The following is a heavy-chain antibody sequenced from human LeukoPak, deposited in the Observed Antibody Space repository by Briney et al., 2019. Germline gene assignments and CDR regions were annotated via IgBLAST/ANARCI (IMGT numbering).Heavy chain of an antibody. V-gene: IGHV3-33*01. CDR2: IWYDGSNK. CDR1: GFTFSSYG. D-gene: IGHD2-15*01. Sequence: GGSLRLSCAASGFTFSSYGMHWVRQAPGKGLEWVAVIWYDGSNKYYADSVKGRFTISRDNAKNSLYLELNSLRAEDTAVYYCARDKVVGDSYFDSWGQGILVTVSS. CDR3: ARDKVVGDSYFDS. J-gene: IGHJ4*02.